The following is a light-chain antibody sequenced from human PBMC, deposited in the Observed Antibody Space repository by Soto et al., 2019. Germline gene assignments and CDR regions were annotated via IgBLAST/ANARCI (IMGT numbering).Light chain of an antibody. CDR3: TSYTPTGALV. Sequence: QSALTQPASVSGSPGQSITVSCTGTNTDFGGYNYVSWYQHRPGKAPRLMIYEVRNRLSGVSNRFSGSKSGNTASLTISGLQSEDEADYYCTSYTPTGALVFGSGTKLTVL. V-gene: IGLV2-14*01. CDR1: NTDFGGYNY. J-gene: IGLJ6*01. CDR2: EVR.